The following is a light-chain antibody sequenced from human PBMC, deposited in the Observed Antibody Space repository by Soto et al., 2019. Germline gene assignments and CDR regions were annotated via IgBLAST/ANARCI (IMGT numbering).Light chain of an antibody. CDR1: QTISTY. J-gene: IGKJ4*01. Sequence: EIVLTQSPGTLSLSPGDRATLSCRASQTISTYLAWYQQKPGQAPRLLIYDASNRATGIPARFSGSGSGTDFTLTISSLDPEDFAVYYCQHRYNWPPGASFGGGTQVEI. CDR2: DAS. V-gene: IGKV3-11*01. CDR3: QHRYNWPPGAS.